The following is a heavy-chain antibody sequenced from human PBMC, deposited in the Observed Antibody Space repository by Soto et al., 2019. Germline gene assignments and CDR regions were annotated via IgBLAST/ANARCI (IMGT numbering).Heavy chain of an antibody. D-gene: IGHD6-19*01. CDR3: ARGRLGYSSGWCLGDY. CDR1: GFTFSSYA. CDR2: ISYDGSNK. J-gene: IGHJ4*02. V-gene: IGHV3-30-3*01. Sequence: QVQLVESGGGVVQPGRSLRLSCAASGFTFSSYAMHWVGQAPGKGLEWVAVISYDGSNKYYADSVKGRFTISRDNSKNTLYLQTNSLRAEDTAVYSCARGRLGYSSGWCLGDYWGQGTLVTVSS.